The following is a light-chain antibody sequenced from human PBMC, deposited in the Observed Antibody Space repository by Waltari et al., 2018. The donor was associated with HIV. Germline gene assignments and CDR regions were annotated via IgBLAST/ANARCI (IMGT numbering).Light chain of an antibody. CDR2: GTS. V-gene: IGKV1-NL1*01. CDR1: QGLSKS. CDR3: QQYYSTPWT. J-gene: IGKJ1*01. Sequence: DIQMTQSPSPLPASVGHRVPITCRAMQGLSKSLAWYQQKPRRAPKVLLHGTSSLGSGVPSRFSGSGSGTDYTLTISSLQPEDFATYYCQQYYSTPWTFGQGTKVEIK.